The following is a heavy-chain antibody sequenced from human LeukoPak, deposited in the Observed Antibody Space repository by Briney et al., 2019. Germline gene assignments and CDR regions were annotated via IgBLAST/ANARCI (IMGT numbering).Heavy chain of an antibody. V-gene: IGHV3-53*01. CDR2: IDSGSNT. CDR1: GFTVSNNY. D-gene: IGHD3-10*01. CDR3: ARATIIIMRGIISHIFDY. J-gene: IGHJ4*02. Sequence: LGGSLRLSCAASGFTVSNNYMTWVRQAPGKGLEWVSVIDSGSNTYYTDSVKGRFTISRDNSQNTLYLQMNGLRAEDTAIYYCARATIIIMRGIISHIFDYWGQGTLVTVSS.